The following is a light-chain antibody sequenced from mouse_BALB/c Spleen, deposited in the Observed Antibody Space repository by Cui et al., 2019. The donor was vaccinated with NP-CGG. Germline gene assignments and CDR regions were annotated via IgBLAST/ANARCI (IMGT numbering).Light chain of an antibody. J-gene: IGLJ1*01. Sequence: QVVVTQESALTTSPGETVTLTCLSSTGAVTTTNYANWVQEKPDHLFTGLIGGTNNRAPGVPARFSGFLIGDKAALTITGAETEDEAIYFCALWYGNHWVFGGGTKLTVL. CDR2: GTN. CDR3: ALWYGNHWV. V-gene: IGLV1*01. CDR1: TGAVTTTNY.